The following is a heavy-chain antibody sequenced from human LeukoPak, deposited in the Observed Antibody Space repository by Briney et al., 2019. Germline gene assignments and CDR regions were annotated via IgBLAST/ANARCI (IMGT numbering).Heavy chain of an antibody. CDR3: ATPYGATPGAFDI. V-gene: IGHV4-34*01. CDR2: INHSGST. J-gene: IGHJ3*02. D-gene: IGHD4-17*01. Sequence: AETLSLTCAVYGVSFSGYYGSWIRQPPGKGLEWIGEINHSGSTNYNPSLKSRVTISVDTSKNQFSLKLSSVTAADTAVYYCATPYGATPGAFDIWGQGTMVTVSS. CDR1: GVSFSGYY.